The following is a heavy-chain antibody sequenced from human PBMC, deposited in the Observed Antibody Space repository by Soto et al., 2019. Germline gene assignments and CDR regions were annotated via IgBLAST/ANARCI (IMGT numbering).Heavy chain of an antibody. J-gene: IGHJ5*02. CDR3: ARQRVDTYGSGSFKYNWFDP. Sequence: ETLSLTCTVSGGSISSSSYYWGWIRQPPGKGLEWIGSIYYSGSTYYNPSLKSRVTISVDTSKNQFSLKLSSVTAADTAVYYCARQRVDTYGSGSFKYNWFDPWGQGTLVTVSS. V-gene: IGHV4-39*01. CDR1: GGSISSSSYY. CDR2: IYYSGST. D-gene: IGHD3-10*01.